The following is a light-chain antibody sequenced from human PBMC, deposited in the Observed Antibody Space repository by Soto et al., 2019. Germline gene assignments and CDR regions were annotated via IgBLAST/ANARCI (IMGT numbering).Light chain of an antibody. Sequence: QSVLTHPPSVSGAPGQRVTVSCTGSSSNIGANYDVHWYQQLPGTAPKLLIYGNTNRPSGVPDRFSGSKSGTSASLAITGLQAEDEADYYCQSSDSSLNPDVVFGGGTKVTVL. V-gene: IGLV1-40*01. CDR1: SSNIGANYD. CDR3: QSSDSSLNPDVV. CDR2: GNT. J-gene: IGLJ2*01.